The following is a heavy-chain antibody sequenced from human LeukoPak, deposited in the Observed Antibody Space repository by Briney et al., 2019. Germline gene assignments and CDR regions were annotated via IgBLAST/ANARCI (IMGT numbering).Heavy chain of an antibody. CDR3: GNGDNDY. Sequence: PSETLSLTCTVSGASISGSSYYWGWIRQPPGKGLEWIGSIYYSGSTYYNPSLKSRVTISVDTSKNQFSLKLSSVTAADTAVYYCGNGDNDYWGQGTLVTVSS. CDR2: IYYSGST. D-gene: IGHD4-17*01. V-gene: IGHV4-39*01. CDR1: GASISGSSYY. J-gene: IGHJ4*02.